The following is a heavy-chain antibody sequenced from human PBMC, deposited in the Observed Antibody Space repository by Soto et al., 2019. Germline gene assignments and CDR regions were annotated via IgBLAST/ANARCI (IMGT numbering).Heavy chain of an antibody. J-gene: IGHJ4*02. Sequence: QILSLTCAISGDSVSSNSAAWNWIRQSPSRGLEWLGRTYYRSKWYNDYAVSVKSRLTINPDTSKNQISLQLNSVAPDDTAVNYCACCRDICGSFCAHFDYVGLGSLVTDSA. CDR2: TYYRSKWYN. D-gene: IGHD5-12*01. CDR3: ACCRDICGSFCAHFDY. V-gene: IGHV6-1*01. CDR1: GDSVSSNSAA.